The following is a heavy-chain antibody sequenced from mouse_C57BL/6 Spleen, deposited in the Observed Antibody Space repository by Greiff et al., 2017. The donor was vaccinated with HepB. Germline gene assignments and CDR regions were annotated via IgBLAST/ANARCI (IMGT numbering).Heavy chain of an antibody. CDR1: GFNIKDDY. CDR2: IDPENGDT. J-gene: IGHJ4*01. D-gene: IGHD1-1*02. V-gene: IGHV14-4*01. Sequence: DVKLVESGAELVRPGASVKLSCTASGFNIKDDYMHWVKQRPEQGLEWIGWIDPENGDTEYASKFQGKATITADTSSNTAYLQLSSLTSEDTAVYYCTTGVGSMDYWGQGTSVTVSS. CDR3: TTGVGSMDY.